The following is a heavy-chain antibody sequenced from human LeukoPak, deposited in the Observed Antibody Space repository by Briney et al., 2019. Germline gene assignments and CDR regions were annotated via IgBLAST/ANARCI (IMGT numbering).Heavy chain of an antibody. Sequence: SETLSLTCSVSGGSSSSLYWSWIRQPPGKGLEWIGYIYYTGSTNYNPSLKSRVTMFVDMSKNQFSLRLSSVTAADTAVYYCARHRAYGSSSPFDYWGQGTLVTVSS. J-gene: IGHJ4*02. CDR1: GGSSSSLY. D-gene: IGHD6-6*01. CDR2: IYYTGST. CDR3: ARHRAYGSSSPFDY. V-gene: IGHV4-59*08.